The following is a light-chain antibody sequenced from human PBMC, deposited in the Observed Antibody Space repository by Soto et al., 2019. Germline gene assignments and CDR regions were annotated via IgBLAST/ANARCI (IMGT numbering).Light chain of an antibody. J-gene: IGLJ1*01. CDR1: SSDVGGYNY. V-gene: IGLV2-14*03. CDR3: CSYRSSTPSYV. Sequence: QSALTQPASVSGSPGQSITISCTGTSSDVGGYNYVSWYQHHPGKAPKLMIYDVSNRPSGVSNRFSGSKSGNTASLTISGXXXXXXXXYYCCSYRSSTPSYVFGXXT. CDR2: DVS.